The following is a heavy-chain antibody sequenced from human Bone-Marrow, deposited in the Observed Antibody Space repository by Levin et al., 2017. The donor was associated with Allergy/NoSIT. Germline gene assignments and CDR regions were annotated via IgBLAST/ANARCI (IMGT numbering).Heavy chain of an antibody. Sequence: SETLSLTCTVAGDSISSHYWSWVRQLPGKGLEWIGSIYHTGSTDYNPSLRSRATISVDTSKNQFSLKLNSVTAADTALYYCARVSNSGWFFDYWGRGTLVTVSS. CDR1: GDSISSHY. CDR3: ARVSNSGWFFDY. V-gene: IGHV4-59*11. D-gene: IGHD6-19*01. J-gene: IGHJ4*02. CDR2: IYHTGST.